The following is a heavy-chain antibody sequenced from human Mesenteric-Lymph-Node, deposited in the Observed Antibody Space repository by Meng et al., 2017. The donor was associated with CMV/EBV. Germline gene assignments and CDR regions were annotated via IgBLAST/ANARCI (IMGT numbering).Heavy chain of an antibody. CDR3: ARGGYSSSFAEDF. Sequence: LRLSCTVSGGSISSGDYYWSWIRQPPGKGLEWIGYIYYTWSTHYNPSLKSRVTISVDTSKDQFPLKLNSVTAAGTAVFYCARGGYSSSFAEDFWGQGTLVTVSS. CDR1: GGSISSGDYY. V-gene: IGHV4-30-4*08. J-gene: IGHJ4*02. D-gene: IGHD6-6*01. CDR2: IYYTWST.